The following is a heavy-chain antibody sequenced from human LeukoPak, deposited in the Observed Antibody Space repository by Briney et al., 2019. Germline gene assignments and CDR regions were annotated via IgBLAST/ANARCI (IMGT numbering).Heavy chain of an antibody. CDR3: ARDLTIFGVVQNWLDP. D-gene: IGHD3-3*01. CDR1: GYTFTGYY. J-gene: IGHJ5*02. V-gene: IGHV1-2*02. Sequence: ASVKVSCKASGYTFTGYYMHWVRQAPGQGLEWMGWINPNSGGTNYAQKFQGRVTMTRDTSISTAYMELSRLRSDDTAVYYCARDLTIFGVVQNWLDPWGQGTLVTVSS. CDR2: INPNSGGT.